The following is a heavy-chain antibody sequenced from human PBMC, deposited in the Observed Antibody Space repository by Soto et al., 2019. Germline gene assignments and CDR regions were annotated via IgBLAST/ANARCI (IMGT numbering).Heavy chain of an antibody. CDR2: SYYSGST. J-gene: IGHJ6*02. V-gene: IGHV4-39*01. CDR3: ARHFQGYCSSTSCYDRGVYYYYGMDV. Sequence: SETLSLTCTVSGGSIIGSSYYWGWIRPPPGKGLEWIGSSYYSGSTYYNPSLKSRVTISVDTSKNQFSLKLSSVTAADTAVYYCARHFQGYCSSTSCYDRGVYYYYGMDVWGQGTTVS. CDR1: GGSIIGSSYY. D-gene: IGHD2-2*01.